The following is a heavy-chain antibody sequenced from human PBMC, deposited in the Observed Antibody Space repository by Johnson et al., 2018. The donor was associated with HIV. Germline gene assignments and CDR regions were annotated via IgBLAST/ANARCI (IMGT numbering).Heavy chain of an antibody. CDR2: IWYDGSNK. J-gene: IGHJ3*02. CDR3: AARPGVEGAFDI. D-gene: IGHD3-3*01. V-gene: IGHV3-33*08. Sequence: QVQVVESGGGVVQPGRSLRLSCAASGFTFSSYPIHWVRQAPGKGLEWVAVIWYDGSNKYYADYVKGRFTISRDNSKNTLYLQMNSQRAEDTAVYYCAARPGVEGAFDIWGQGTTVTVSS. CDR1: GFTFSSYP.